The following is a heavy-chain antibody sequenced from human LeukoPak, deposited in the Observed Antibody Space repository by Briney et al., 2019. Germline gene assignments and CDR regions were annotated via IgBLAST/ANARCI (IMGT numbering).Heavy chain of an antibody. CDR3: APQGVVTYAFDI. Sequence: ASETLSLTCTVSGGSISSGDYYWSWIRQPPGKGLEWIGYIYYSGSTYYNPSLKSRVTISVDTSKNQFSLKLSSVTAADTAVYYCAPQGVVTYAFDIWGQGTMVTVSS. V-gene: IGHV4-30-4*01. J-gene: IGHJ3*02. D-gene: IGHD3-22*01. CDR2: IYYSGST. CDR1: GGSISSGDYY.